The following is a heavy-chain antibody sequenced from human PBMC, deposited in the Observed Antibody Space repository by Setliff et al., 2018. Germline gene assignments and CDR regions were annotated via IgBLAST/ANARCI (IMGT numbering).Heavy chain of an antibody. CDR2: IIPMFGTT. J-gene: IGHJ4*02. D-gene: IGHD3-10*01. CDR3: ARSFYGCFNY. CDR1: GGTFSSYA. V-gene: IGHV1-69*13. Sequence: SVKVSCKASGGTFSSYAIDWVRQAPGQGLEWMGGIIPMFGTTNYAQRFRGRVTITADESTTTAYLELSSLRSEDTAVYYCARSFYGCFNYWGQGTLVTVSS.